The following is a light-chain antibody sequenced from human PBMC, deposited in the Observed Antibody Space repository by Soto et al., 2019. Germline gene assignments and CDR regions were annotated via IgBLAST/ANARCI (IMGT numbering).Light chain of an antibody. Sequence: QSVLTQPASVSGSPGQSIAISCTGTSSDVGIYNYVSWYQQHPGKVPKLIIYEVTNRPSGVSNRFSGSKSGNTASLIISGLQAEDEADYYCTSYTTSSTLVFGGGTKVTVL. V-gene: IGLV2-14*01. CDR2: EVT. CDR3: TSYTTSSTLV. CDR1: SSDVGIYNY. J-gene: IGLJ2*01.